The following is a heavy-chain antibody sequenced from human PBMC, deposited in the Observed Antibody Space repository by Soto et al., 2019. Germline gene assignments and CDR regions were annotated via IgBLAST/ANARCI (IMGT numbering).Heavy chain of an antibody. Sequence: SETLSLTCAVYGGSFSGYYWSWIRQPPGKGLEWIGEINHSGSTNYNPSLKSRVTISVDTSKNQFSLKLSSVTAADTAVYYCAREQWLVRRRFYYGMDIWGQGTTVTVSS. D-gene: IGHD6-19*01. CDR1: GGSFSGYY. V-gene: IGHV4-34*01. J-gene: IGHJ6*02. CDR2: INHSGST. CDR3: AREQWLVRRRFYYGMDI.